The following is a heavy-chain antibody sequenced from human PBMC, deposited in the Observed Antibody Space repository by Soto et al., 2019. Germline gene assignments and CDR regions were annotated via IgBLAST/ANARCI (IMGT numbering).Heavy chain of an antibody. Sequence: PGLSLRLSFAAYGFSCRTDGMNWVRRAPGGGLEWVASISSSGSFIYYADSVKGRFTISRDDAEKSLYLQMNSLRAEDTALYYWVREPDEIPAVLDYTGPGAPGTVS. D-gene: IGHD6-13*01. V-gene: IGHV3-21*01. CDR3: VREPDEIPAVLDY. J-gene: IGHJ4*02. CDR1: GFSCRTDG. CDR2: ISSSGSFI.